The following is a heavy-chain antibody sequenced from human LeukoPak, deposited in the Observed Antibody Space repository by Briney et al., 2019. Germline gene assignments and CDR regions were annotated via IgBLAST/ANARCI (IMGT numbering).Heavy chain of an antibody. V-gene: IGHV4-34*01. CDR1: GGSFSGYY. D-gene: IGHD4-17*01. J-gene: IGHJ4*02. Sequence: SETLSLTCAVYGGSFSGYYWSWIRQPPGKGLEWIGEINHSGSTNYNPSLKRRVTISVDTSKNQFSLKLSSVTAADTAVYYCAREGIYGDYRHWGQGTLVTVSS. CDR2: INHSGST. CDR3: AREGIYGDYRH.